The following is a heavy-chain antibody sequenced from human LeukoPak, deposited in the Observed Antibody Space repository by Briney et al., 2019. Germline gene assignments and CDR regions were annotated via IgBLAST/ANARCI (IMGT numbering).Heavy chain of an antibody. V-gene: IGHV4-61*02. D-gene: IGHD4/OR15-4a*01. Sequence: SETLSLTCTVSGDSISNSRHYWSWIRQPAGKGLEWIGRIYPSGNTNYNPSLKSRVTISLDTSKNQFSLILRSVTATDTAMYYCARDGVVTMELDYWGQGTLVTVSS. CDR1: GDSISNSRHY. J-gene: IGHJ4*02. CDR3: ARDGVVTMELDY. CDR2: IYPSGNT.